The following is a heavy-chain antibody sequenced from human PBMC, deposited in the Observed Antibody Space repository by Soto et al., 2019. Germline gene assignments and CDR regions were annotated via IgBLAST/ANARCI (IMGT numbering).Heavy chain of an antibody. Sequence: ASVKVSCKASGYTFTGYYMHWVRQAPGQGLERMGWINPNSGGTNYAQKFQGWVTMTRDTSISTAYMELSRLRSDDTAVYYCARDRTRGLGNWFDPWGQGTLVTVSS. J-gene: IGHJ5*02. CDR3: ARDRTRGLGNWFDP. V-gene: IGHV1-2*04. D-gene: IGHD2-15*01. CDR1: GYTFTGYY. CDR2: INPNSGGT.